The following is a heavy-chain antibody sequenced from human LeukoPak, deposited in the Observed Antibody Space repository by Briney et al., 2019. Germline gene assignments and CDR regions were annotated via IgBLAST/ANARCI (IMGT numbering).Heavy chain of an antibody. Sequence: PGGSLRLSCAASGFTFTNAWMNWVRQAPGKGLEWVGLIKSKADGETIDYAAPVKGRFTFSRDDSKNMLYLQMNSLKSEDTAVYYCSTLTSRGLSDSWGQGTLVTVSS. CDR2: IKSKADGETI. J-gene: IGHJ4*02. CDR3: STLTSRGLSDS. CDR1: GFTFTNAW. D-gene: IGHD1-20*01. V-gene: IGHV3-15*07.